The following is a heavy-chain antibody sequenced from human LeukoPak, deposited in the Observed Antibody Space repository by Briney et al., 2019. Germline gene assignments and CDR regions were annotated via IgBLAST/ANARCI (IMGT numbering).Heavy chain of an antibody. V-gene: IGHV1-69*05. CDR1: GGTFSNYG. CDR2: IILIFGSS. D-gene: IGHD3-10*01. J-gene: IGHJ6*02. CDR3: ARAFLWFGAPTYGMDV. Sequence: SVKVSCKASGGTFSNYGISWVRQAPGQGLEWMGGIILIFGSSNYAQKFQGRVTITTDESTSTAYMELSSLRSEDTAVYYCARAFLWFGAPTYGMDVWGQGTTVTVSS.